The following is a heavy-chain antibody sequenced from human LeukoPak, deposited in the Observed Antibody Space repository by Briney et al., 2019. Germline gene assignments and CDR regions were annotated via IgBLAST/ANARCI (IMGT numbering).Heavy chain of an antibody. CDR2: IYYSGNT. D-gene: IGHD1-26*01. J-gene: IGHJ3*01. Sequence: SETLSLTCTVSGGSISSYYWSWIRQPPGKGLEWIGYIYYSGNTNYNPSLKSRVTISVDTSKNQFSLKLSSVTAADTAMYYCARPLYSESPWCAFDLWGQGTMVTVSS. V-gene: IGHV4-59*08. CDR3: ARPLYSESPWCAFDL. CDR1: GGSISSYY.